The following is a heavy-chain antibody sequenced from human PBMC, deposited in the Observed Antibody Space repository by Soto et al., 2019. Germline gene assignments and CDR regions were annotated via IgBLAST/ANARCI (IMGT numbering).Heavy chain of an antibody. V-gene: IGHV5-51*01. D-gene: IGHD6-19*01. CDR1: GYSFTTYW. J-gene: IGHJ6*02. CDR2: VYPGDSDT. Sequence: PGESLKISCQASGYSFTTYWIGWVRQMPGKGLEWMGIVYPGDSDTKYSPSLQGQVTISADTSISTAYLQWTSLKASDTAIFYCARSRRGAYSSGWYSPSGYYNYGIDVWGQGTKVTVSS. CDR3: ARSRRGAYSSGWYSPSGYYNYGIDV.